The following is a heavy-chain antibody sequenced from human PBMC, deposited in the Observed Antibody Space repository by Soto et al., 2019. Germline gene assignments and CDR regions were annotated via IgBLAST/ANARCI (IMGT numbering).Heavy chain of an antibody. Sequence: QVQLVQSGAEVKKPGSSVKVSCKASGGTFSSYAISWVRQAPGQGLEWMGGIIPIFGTANYAQKFQGRVTITADKSTSTAYMELSSLRSEDTAVYYCARDARPYSSSWTIPPFDYWGQGTLVTVSS. J-gene: IGHJ4*02. CDR2: IIPIFGTA. CDR1: GGTFSSYA. CDR3: ARDARPYSSSWTIPPFDY. D-gene: IGHD6-13*01. V-gene: IGHV1-69*06.